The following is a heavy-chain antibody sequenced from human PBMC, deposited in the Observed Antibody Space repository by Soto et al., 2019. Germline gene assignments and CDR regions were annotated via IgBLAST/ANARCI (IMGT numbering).Heavy chain of an antibody. Sequence: SETLSLTCTVSGDSIISSDFYWGWDRQPPGKGLEWIGSTFYLGSSYYNPSLKSRVTMSVDTSKNQFSLRLRSVTAADTALYFCARHSLALRKNNWFDPWGQGIMVTVSS. CDR2: TFYLGSS. V-gene: IGHV4-39*01. CDR1: GDSIISSDFY. CDR3: ARHSLALRKNNWFDP. D-gene: IGHD3-3*02. J-gene: IGHJ5*02.